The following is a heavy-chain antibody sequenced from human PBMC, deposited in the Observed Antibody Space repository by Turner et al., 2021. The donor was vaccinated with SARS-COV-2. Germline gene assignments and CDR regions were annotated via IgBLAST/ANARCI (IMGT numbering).Heavy chain of an antibody. V-gene: IGHV3-30*18. CDR2: ISYDGSDK. CDR3: AKGGWYYDSSAADY. CDR1: GFTFSRYG. Sequence: QVQLVESGGGVVQPGRSLRLVCAAHGFTFSRYGMHWVRQAPGKGLEWVALISYDGSDKYYAGSVKGRFTISRDNSKNTLYLQMNSLRAEDTAVYYCAKGGWYYDSSAADYWGQGTLVTVSS. D-gene: IGHD3-22*01. J-gene: IGHJ4*02.